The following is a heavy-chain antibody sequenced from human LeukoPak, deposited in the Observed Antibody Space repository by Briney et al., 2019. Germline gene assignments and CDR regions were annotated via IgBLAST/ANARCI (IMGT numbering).Heavy chain of an antibody. J-gene: IGHJ3*02. CDR3: ARGFDYYDSSGYSLDI. Sequence: ASVKVSCKASGYTFTGYYMHWVRQAPGQGLEWMGWINPNSGGTNYAQKFQGRVTMTRDTSISTACMELSRLRSDDTAVYYCARGFDYYDSSGYSLDIWGQGTMVTVSS. V-gene: IGHV1-2*02. CDR2: INPNSGGT. D-gene: IGHD3-22*01. CDR1: GYTFTGYY.